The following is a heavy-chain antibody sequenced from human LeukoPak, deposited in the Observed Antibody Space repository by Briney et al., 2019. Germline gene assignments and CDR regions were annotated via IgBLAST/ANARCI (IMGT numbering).Heavy chain of an antibody. Sequence: SETLSLTCPVSGGSISSYYWSWIRPPPGKGLEWIGYIYYSGSTNYNPSLKSRVTISVDTSKNQFSLKLSSVTAADTAVYYCARDSGYSSGWYIDYWGQGTLVTVSS. V-gene: IGHV4-59*01. J-gene: IGHJ4*02. D-gene: IGHD6-19*01. CDR2: IYYSGST. CDR3: ARDSGYSSGWYIDY. CDR1: GGSISSYY.